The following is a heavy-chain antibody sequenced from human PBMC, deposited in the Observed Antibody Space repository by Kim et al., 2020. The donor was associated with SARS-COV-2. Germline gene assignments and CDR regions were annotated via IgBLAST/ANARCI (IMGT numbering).Heavy chain of an antibody. J-gene: IGHJ4*02. CDR3: ARDPTLVGLLDY. CDR1: GFTFSSYA. Sequence: GGSLRLSCAASGFTFSSYAMHWVRQAPGKGLEWVAVISYDGSNKYYADSVKGRFTISRDNSKNTLYLQMNSLRAEDTAVYYCARDPTLVGLLDYWGQGTLVTVSS. V-gene: IGHV3-30-3*01. D-gene: IGHD2-15*01. CDR2: ISYDGSNK.